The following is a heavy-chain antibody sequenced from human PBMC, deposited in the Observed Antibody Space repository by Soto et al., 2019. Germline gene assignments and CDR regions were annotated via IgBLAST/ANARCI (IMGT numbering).Heavy chain of an antibody. J-gene: IGHJ6*02. D-gene: IGHD2-8*01. Sequence: ASVKVSCKASGYTFTRYGISWVRQATGQGLEWMGWISGYNSDTNYAQKFQDRVSMTIDTSSGTAYMELRSLTSDDTAIYYCAKNGQPPYYYYGLDVWGQGTKVTVSS. V-gene: IGHV1-18*01. CDR3: AKNGQPPYYYYGLDV. CDR2: ISGYNSDT. CDR1: GYTFTRYG.